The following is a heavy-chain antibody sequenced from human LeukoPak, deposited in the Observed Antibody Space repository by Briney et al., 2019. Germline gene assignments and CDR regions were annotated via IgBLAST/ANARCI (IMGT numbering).Heavy chain of an antibody. CDR3: AXDSSSFPNYFDF. CDR1: GFTVSSTY. D-gene: IGHD3-3*02. Sequence: PGGSLRLSCAASGFTVSSTYMSWVRQAPGQGLEWVSLLYSSGITFYAESVQGRFTISRDNSKNTLYLQMNSLRAEDTAIYYCAXDSSSFPNYFDFWGQGTLVTVSS. J-gene: IGHJ4*02. CDR2: LYSSGIT. V-gene: IGHV3-53*01.